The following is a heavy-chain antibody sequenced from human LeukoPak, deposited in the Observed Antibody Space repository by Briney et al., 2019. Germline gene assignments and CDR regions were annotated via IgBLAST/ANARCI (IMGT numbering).Heavy chain of an antibody. J-gene: IGHJ6*03. V-gene: IGHV4-30-4*08. CDR2: IYYSGST. CDR3: ARERPDRNYYYMDV. CDR1: VGSSSSGDYY. Sequence: KPSQTLSLTCTVSVGSSSSGDYYWSWIRQPPGKGLEWIGYIYYSGSTYYNPSLKSRVTISVDTSTNQFSLKLSSVTAADTAVYYCARERPDRNYYYMDVWGKGTTVTVSS.